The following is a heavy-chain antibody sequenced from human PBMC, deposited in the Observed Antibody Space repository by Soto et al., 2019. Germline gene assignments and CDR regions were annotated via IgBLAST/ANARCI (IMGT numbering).Heavy chain of an antibody. J-gene: IGHJ6*02. D-gene: IGHD3-22*01. CDR1: GFTFSDYY. CDR3: ARLDGNDYDSSGYYYYYYGMDV. CDR2: ISSSGSTI. V-gene: IGHV3-11*01. Sequence: QVQLVESGGGLVQPGGSLRLSFAASGFTFSDYYMSWIRQAPGKGLEWVSYISSSGSTIYYADSVKGRFTISRDNAKNSLYLQMNSRRAEDTAVYYCARLDGNDYDSSGYYYYYYGMDVWGQGTTVTVSS.